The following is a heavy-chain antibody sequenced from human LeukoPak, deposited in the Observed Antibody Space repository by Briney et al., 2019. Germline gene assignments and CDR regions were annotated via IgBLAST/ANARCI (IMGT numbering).Heavy chain of an antibody. V-gene: IGHV4-39*07. CDR3: ARGVVYYDFWSGYYYFDY. Sequence: SETLSLTCTVSGGSIRSSYYYWGWIRQPPGRGLEWIGEINHSGSTNYNPSLKSRVTISVDTSKNQFSLKLSSVTAADTAVYYCARGVVYYDFWSGYYYFDYWGQGTLVTVSS. D-gene: IGHD3-3*01. CDR2: INHSGST. CDR1: GGSIRSSYYY. J-gene: IGHJ4*02.